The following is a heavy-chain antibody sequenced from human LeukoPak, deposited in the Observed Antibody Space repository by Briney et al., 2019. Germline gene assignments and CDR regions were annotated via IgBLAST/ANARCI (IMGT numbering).Heavy chain of an antibody. CDR3: ARSVKMPTIVH. D-gene: IGHD5-24*01. V-gene: IGHV1-46*03. CDR1: GYTITSYY. J-gene: IGHJ4*02. CDR2: INPRGGST. Sequence: ASVKVSCKASGYTITSYYMHWVRQAPGQGLEWMGIINPRGGSTSYEQKFQGRVTMSRDTSTSTVYMELSSLRSEDTAVYYCARSVKMPTIVHWGQGTLVTVSS.